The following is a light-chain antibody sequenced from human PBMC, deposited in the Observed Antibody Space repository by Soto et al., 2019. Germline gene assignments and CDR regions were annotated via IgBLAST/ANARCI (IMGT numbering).Light chain of an antibody. V-gene: IGLV1-40*01. Sequence: QSVLTQPPSVSGAPGQRVTISCSGTTSNIGAGYDVQWYQLLPGTAPKLLIYANTDRPSGVPDRFSGSRSGTSASLAITGLQAEDQADYYCQSYDSGLSGSIFGGGTQLTVL. CDR3: QSYDSGLSGSI. CDR2: ANT. CDR1: TSNIGAGYD. J-gene: IGLJ2*01.